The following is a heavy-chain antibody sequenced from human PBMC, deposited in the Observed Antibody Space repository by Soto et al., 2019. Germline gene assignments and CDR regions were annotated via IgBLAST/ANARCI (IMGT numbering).Heavy chain of an antibody. D-gene: IGHD3-10*01. V-gene: IGHV6-1*01. CDR2: TYYKSKWNN. CDR3: TGITWFRGMDV. CDR1: WASFSSNIAG. J-gene: IGHJ6*02. Sequence: PSQPLSLTCFISWASFSSNIAGCNWIRQSPSRGLEWLGRTYYKSKWNNDYALSVRSRITINPDTSKNQFSLHLYSVTPEDTAVYYCTGITWFRGMDVWGQGTPVTVSS.